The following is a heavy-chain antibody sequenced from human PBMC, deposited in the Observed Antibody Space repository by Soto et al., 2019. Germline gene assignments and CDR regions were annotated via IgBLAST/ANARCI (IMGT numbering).Heavy chain of an antibody. D-gene: IGHD2-15*01. J-gene: IGHJ4*02. CDR2: ISYDGSNK. CDR1: GFTFSSYA. V-gene: IGHV3-30-3*01. CDR3: ARDSRGANFDY. Sequence: GGSLRLSCAASGFTFSSYAMHWVRQAPGKGLEWVAVISYDGSNKYYADSVKGRFTISRDNSKNTLYLQMNSLRAEDAAMYYCARDSRGANFDYWGQGALVAVSS.